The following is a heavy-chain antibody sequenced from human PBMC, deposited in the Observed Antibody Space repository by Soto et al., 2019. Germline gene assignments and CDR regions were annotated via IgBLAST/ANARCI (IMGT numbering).Heavy chain of an antibody. CDR1: GYTFTGYY. CDR3: AREERVSGIQGY. CDR2: INPNSGGT. D-gene: IGHD1-26*01. V-gene: IGHV1-2*02. J-gene: IGHJ1*01. Sequence: QVQLVQSGAAVKKPGASVKVSCKASGYTFTGYYMHWVRQAPGQGLDWMGWINPNSGGTNYAQKFQGRVTMHRDKSISTAYMELSRLRSDDTAVYYRAREERVSGIQGYWGQGTLVTVFS.